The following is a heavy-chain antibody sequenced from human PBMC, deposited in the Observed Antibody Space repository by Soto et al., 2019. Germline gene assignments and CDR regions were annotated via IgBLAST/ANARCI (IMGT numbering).Heavy chain of an antibody. CDR2: TYYRSKWYN. CDR3: ARAKEYSSSSGMDV. J-gene: IGHJ6*02. V-gene: IGHV6-1*01. Sequence: SQILSLTCAISGDSVSSNSAAWNWIRQSPSRGLEWLGRTYYRSKWYNDYAVSVKSRITINPDTSKNQFSLQVNSMTAEDTAVYYCARAKEYSSSSGMDVWGQGTTVTVSS. CDR1: GDSVSSNSAA. D-gene: IGHD6-6*01.